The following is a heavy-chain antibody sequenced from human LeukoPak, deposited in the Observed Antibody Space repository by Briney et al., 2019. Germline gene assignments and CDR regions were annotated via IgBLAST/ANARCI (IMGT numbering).Heavy chain of an antibody. Sequence: GGSLRLSCAASGFTFSSYSMNWVRQAPGKGLEWVSSISSSSSYIYYADSVKGRFTISRDNPKSTLYLQMNSLRAEDTAVYYCVRVVTVSNTDPAFDIWGQGTLVTVSS. CDR3: VRVVTVSNTDPAFDI. CDR1: GFTFSSYS. D-gene: IGHD2-21*02. CDR2: ISSSSSYI. J-gene: IGHJ3*02. V-gene: IGHV3-21*06.